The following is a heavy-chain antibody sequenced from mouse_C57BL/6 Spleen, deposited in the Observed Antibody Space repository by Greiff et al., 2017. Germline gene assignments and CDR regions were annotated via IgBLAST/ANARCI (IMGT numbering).Heavy chain of an antibody. CDR1: GYAFTNYL. Sequence: QVQLQQSGAELVRPGTSVKVSCKASGYAFTNYLIEWVKQRPGQGLEWIGVINPGSGGTNYNEKFKGKATLTADKSSSTAYMQLSSLTSEDSAVYFCARRGDYGNSWFAYWGQGTLVTVSA. CDR3: ARRGDYGNSWFAY. CDR2: INPGSGGT. J-gene: IGHJ3*01. D-gene: IGHD2-1*01. V-gene: IGHV1-54*01.